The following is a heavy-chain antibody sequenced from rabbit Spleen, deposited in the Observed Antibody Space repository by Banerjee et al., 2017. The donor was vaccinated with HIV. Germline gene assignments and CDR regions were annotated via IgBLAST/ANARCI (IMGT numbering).Heavy chain of an antibody. V-gene: IGHV1S45*01. CDR2: IDTGSSGFT. J-gene: IGHJ6*01. D-gene: IGHD1-1*01. CDR3: ARDTSSSFSSYGMDL. Sequence: QEQLVESGGGLVQPGGSLKLSCKASGFDFSGYGVGWVRQAPGKGLEWIACIDTGSSGFTYFASWAKGRFTISKTSSTTVTLQMTSLTAADTATYFCARDTSSSFSSYGMDLWGPGTLVTVS. CDR1: GFDFSGYG.